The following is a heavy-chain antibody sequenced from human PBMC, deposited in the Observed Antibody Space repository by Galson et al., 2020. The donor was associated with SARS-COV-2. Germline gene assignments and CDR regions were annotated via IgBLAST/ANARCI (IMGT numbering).Heavy chain of an antibody. V-gene: IGHV3-23*01. CDR3: AKGAYCGGDCYTLYFDY. CDR1: GFTFSNYA. CDR2: IRGSGGDT. Sequence: GGSLRLSCAASGFTFSNYAMSWVRQAPGKGLEWVSAIRGSGGDTYNADSVKGRFTISRDNSKDTLYLQMKSLTAEDTAVYYCAKGAYCGGDCYTLYFDYWGQETLVTVSS. D-gene: IGHD2-21*01. J-gene: IGHJ4*02.